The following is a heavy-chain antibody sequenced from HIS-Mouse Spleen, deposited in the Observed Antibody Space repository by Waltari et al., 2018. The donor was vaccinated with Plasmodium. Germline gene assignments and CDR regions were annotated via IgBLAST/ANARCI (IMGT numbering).Heavy chain of an antibody. CDR1: GFTFSSDW. J-gene: IGHJ4*02. Sequence: EVQLVESGGGLVQPGGSLRLSCASAGFTFSSDWMSWVRQAPGKGLEWVANIKQDGSEKYYVDSVKGRFTISRDNAKNSLYLQMNSLRAEDTAVYYCAHSRSSFDYWGQGTLVTVSS. D-gene: IGHD6-13*01. V-gene: IGHV3-7*01. CDR2: IKQDGSEK. CDR3: AHSRSSFDY.